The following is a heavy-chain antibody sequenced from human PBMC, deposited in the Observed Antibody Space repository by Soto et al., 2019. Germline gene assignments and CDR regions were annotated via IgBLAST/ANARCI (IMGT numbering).Heavy chain of an antibody. V-gene: IGHV3-30*18. CDR2: IYDGSNK. D-gene: IGHD3-3*01. J-gene: IGHJ6*02. CDR1: GFTFSSYG. Sequence: QVQLVESGGGVVQPGRSLRLSCAASGFTFSSYGMHWVRQAPGKGLEWVAVIYDGSNKYYADSVKGRFTISRDNSKNTVYLQMNSLRAEDTAVYYCAKEVWSGPMDVWGQGTMVTVSS. CDR3: AKEVWSGPMDV.